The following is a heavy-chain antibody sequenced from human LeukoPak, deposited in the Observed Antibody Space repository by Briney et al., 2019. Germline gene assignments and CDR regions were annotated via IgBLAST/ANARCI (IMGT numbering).Heavy chain of an antibody. D-gene: IGHD1-1*01. Sequence: SGTLSLTCTVSGVSVTSSSYSWGWLRQSPGKGREWIGTIYYYGTTNYNPSLKSRVTLSVDTSKNQFSLNLSSVTAADTAVFYCARLSTWNDGVDAFDIWGQGTMVTVSS. J-gene: IGHJ3*02. CDR2: IYYYGTT. V-gene: IGHV4-39*07. CDR3: ARLSTWNDGVDAFDI. CDR1: GVSVTSSSYS.